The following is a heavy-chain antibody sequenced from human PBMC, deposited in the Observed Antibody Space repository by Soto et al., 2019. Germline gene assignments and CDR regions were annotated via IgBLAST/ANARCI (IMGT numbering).Heavy chain of an antibody. V-gene: IGHV3-23*01. CDR3: TKASSDRHHMDV. Sequence: PGGSLRLSCAASGFSVSNYPMRWVRQTPGKGLEWVSTITETGGDTYYTDSVKGRFTVSRDNSKNTLYLQMTSLRAEDTALYYCTKASSDRHHMDVWGQGTTVTVSS. CDR1: GFSVSNYP. J-gene: IGHJ6*02. CDR2: ITETGGDT.